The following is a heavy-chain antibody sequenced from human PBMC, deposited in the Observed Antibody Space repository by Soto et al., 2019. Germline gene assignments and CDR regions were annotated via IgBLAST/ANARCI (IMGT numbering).Heavy chain of an antibody. V-gene: IGHV3-21*01. CDR2: ISSSSTYI. CDR1: GFTLSSYS. CDR3: ATEDLAVSATIHFDP. D-gene: IGHD2-15*01. Sequence: GWSLRLSCAASGFTLSSYSMNWVRHAPGKGLEWVSSISSSSTYIYYADSVKGRFTISRDNAKNSVYLQMNSLRAEDTAVYYSATEDLAVSATIHFDPWAQGTLAPVSS. J-gene: IGHJ5*02.